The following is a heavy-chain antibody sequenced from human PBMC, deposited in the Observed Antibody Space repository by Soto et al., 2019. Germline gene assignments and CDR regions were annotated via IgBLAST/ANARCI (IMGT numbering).Heavy chain of an antibody. Sequence: SETLSLTCDVSGDSISSGGYTWSWIRQPPGKGLEWIGYISHSGGTYYNPSLKSRATISADRSQNQFSLRLTSVTAADTAVYYCARGRSGTAFDYWGPGTPVT. CDR3: ARGRSGTAFDY. D-gene: IGHD6-13*01. J-gene: IGHJ4*02. CDR1: GDSISSGGYT. V-gene: IGHV4-30-2*01. CDR2: ISHSGGT.